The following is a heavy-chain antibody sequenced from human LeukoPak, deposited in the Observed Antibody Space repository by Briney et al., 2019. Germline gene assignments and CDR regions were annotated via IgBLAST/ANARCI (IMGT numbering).Heavy chain of an antibody. J-gene: IGHJ3*02. CDR2: IYYSGST. CDR3: ARDPLLYFGESRSSDAFDI. CDR1: GGSISSYY. D-gene: IGHD3-10*01. V-gene: IGHV4-59*01. Sequence: SETLSLTCTVSGGSISSYYWSWIRQPPGKGLEWIGYIYYSGSTNYNPSLKSRVTISVDTSKNQFSLKLSSVTAADTAVYYCARDPLLYFGESRSSDAFDIWGQGTMVTVSS.